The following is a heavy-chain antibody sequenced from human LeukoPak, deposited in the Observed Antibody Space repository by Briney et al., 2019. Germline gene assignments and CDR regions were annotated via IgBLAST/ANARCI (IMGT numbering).Heavy chain of an antibody. V-gene: IGHV4-39*01. CDR2: IYYSGST. D-gene: IGHD6-13*01. Sequence: PSETLSLTCTVFGGSISSSSYYWGWIRQPPGKGLEWIGSIYYSGSTYYNPSLKSRVTISVDTSKNQFSLKLSSVTAADTAVYYCARNSQQPHYYYYYMDVWGKGTTVTVSS. J-gene: IGHJ6*03. CDR1: GGSISSSSYY. CDR3: ARNSQQPHYYYYYMDV.